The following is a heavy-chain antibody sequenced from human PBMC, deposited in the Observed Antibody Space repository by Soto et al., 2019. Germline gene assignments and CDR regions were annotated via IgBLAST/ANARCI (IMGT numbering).Heavy chain of an antibody. Sequence: GGSLRLSCAASGFTFSNYGMSWVRQAPGKGLEWVSVISGSGGSTYYADSVKGRFTLSRDNSKNTVYLQMNSLRAEDTAVYYCAKDSPVGVPLLRDLHDWGQGTLGTVSS. CDR1: GFTFSNYG. V-gene: IGHV3-23*01. J-gene: IGHJ1*01. D-gene: IGHD2-15*01. CDR2: ISGSGGST. CDR3: AKDSPVGVPLLRDLHD.